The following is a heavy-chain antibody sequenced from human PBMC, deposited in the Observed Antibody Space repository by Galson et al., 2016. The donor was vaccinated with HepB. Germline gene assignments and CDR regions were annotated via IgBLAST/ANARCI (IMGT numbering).Heavy chain of an antibody. CDR2: VYSDGST. Sequence: SLRLSCAASAFTVSSNYLSWVRQAPGKGLEWVSIVYSDGSTYYSGSVRGRFTISRDNSNNIVYLQMNSLRAEDTAVYFCAKNKATARVWGHYYYYMDVWGQGTTVTVSS. V-gene: IGHV3-53*01. CDR3: AKNKATARVWGHYYYYMDV. CDR1: AFTVSSNY. D-gene: IGHD3-16*01. J-gene: IGHJ6*03.